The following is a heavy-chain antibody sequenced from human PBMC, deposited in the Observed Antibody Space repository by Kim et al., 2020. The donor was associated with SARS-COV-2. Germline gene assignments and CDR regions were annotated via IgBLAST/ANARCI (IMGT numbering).Heavy chain of an antibody. V-gene: IGHV4-31*03. D-gene: IGHD1-26*01. J-gene: IGHJ4*02. CDR3: ARRGSYRDYYFEY. Sequence: SETLSLTCTVSGGSINSGGYYWSWIRHYPGTGPEWIGYIHYSGSTYYNPSLKSRLTMSVDTSRNRFSLQLSSVTAADTAVYYCARRGSYRDYYFEYWGQGILVTVSS. CDR1: GGSINSGGYY. CDR2: IHYSGST.